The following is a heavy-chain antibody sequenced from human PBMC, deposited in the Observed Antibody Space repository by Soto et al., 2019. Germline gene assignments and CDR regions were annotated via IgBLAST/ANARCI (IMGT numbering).Heavy chain of an antibody. V-gene: IGHV4-39*01. CDR1: GGSITRNNHY. J-gene: IGHJ4*02. CDR3: ARLGSSGWYQGSYFDY. Sequence: QLQLQESGPGLVKPSETLSLTCIVSGGSITRNNHYWGWIRQSPGKGLEWIGSILYSVSTNYNPSLKRRVTLSVETSKNQFSLKMSSVTAADTAVYYCARLGSSGWYQGSYFDYWGQGTLVTVSS. CDR2: ILYSVST. D-gene: IGHD6-19*01.